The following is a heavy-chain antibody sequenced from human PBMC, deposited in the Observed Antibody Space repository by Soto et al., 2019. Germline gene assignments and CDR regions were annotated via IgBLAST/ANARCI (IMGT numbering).Heavy chain of an antibody. D-gene: IGHD6-6*01. CDR2: LYSSGPT. CDR1: GGSINGSY. J-gene: IGHJ4*02. CDR3: ERSRDLVRRGSRSFWVAASED. Sequence: SENLRLTCTVSGGSINGSYWRWIRQPPGKGLEWIGNLYSSGPTNYNPSLKSRVTISLDKSKNQLSLKLSSVAAADSAVYYCERSRDLVRRGSRSFWVAASEDWGQGNRVTVS. V-gene: IGHV4-59*01.